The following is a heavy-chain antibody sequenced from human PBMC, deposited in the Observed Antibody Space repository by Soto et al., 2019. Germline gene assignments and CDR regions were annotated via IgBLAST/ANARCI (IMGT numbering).Heavy chain of an antibody. Sequence: ESVKICCKGAGDSFTSYWIGWVRQMPGKGLEWMAIIYPGDSDARYSPSFQGQVTISADKSISTAYLQWSGLKASDTAMYYCARRGYCSGGSCFSAPFDIWGQGTMVTVSS. CDR3: ARRGYCSGGSCFSAPFDI. CDR1: GDSFTSYW. J-gene: IGHJ3*02. CDR2: IYPGDSDA. D-gene: IGHD2-15*01. V-gene: IGHV5-51*01.